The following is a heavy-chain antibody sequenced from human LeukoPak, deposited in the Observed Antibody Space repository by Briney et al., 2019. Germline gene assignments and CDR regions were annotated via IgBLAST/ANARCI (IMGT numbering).Heavy chain of an antibody. CDR1: GFTFSSYA. CDR3: AKPTIGVTTSDRYYYFDY. J-gene: IGHJ4*02. CDR2: ISGSGGST. D-gene: IGHD4-17*01. Sequence: GGSLRLSCAASGFTFSSYAMSWVRQAPGKGLEWVSAISGSGGSTYYADSVKGRFTISRDNSKNTLYLQMNSLRAEDTAVYYCAKPTIGVTTSDRYYYFDYWGQGTLVTVSS. V-gene: IGHV3-23*01.